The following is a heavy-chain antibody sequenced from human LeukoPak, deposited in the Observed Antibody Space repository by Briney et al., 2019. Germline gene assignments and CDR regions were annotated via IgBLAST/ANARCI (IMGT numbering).Heavy chain of an antibody. D-gene: IGHD4-17*01. CDR3: ARLSTVTRHFDY. Sequence: SETLSLTCTVSGGSISSYYWSWIRQPPGKGLEWIGYIYYSGSTNYNPSLKSRVTISVDTSKNQFSLKLSSVTAADTAVYYCARLSTVTRHFDYWGQGTLVTVSS. CDR1: GGSISSYY. CDR2: IYYSGST. J-gene: IGHJ4*02. V-gene: IGHV4-59*01.